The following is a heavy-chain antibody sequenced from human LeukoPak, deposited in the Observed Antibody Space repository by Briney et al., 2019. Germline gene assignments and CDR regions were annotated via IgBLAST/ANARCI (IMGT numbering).Heavy chain of an antibody. J-gene: IGHJ4*02. CDR3: ARMNYVSSGWGAPFDY. Sequence: GSLRLSCTTSGFNCRAYWMAWVRQAPGKGLEWVANIHQHGSKENYVDSVKGRFTISRDNAKNSLYLQMNSLRAEDTAVYYCARMNYVSSGWGAPFDYWGQGTLVTVSS. V-gene: IGHV3-7*01. CDR1: GFNCRAYW. CDR2: IHQHGSKE. D-gene: IGHD1-7*01.